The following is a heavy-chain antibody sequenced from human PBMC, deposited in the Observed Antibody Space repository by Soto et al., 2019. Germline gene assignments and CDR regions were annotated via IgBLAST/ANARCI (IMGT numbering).Heavy chain of an antibody. D-gene: IGHD6-19*01. V-gene: IGHV4-4*02. J-gene: IGHJ5*02. Sequence: SETLSLTCAVSGGSISSSNWWSWVRQPPGKGLEWIGEIYHSGSTNYNPSLKSRVTISVDKSKNQFSLKLSSVTAADTAVYYCARVRIAVAGGRWFDPWGQGTLVTSPQ. CDR2: IYHSGST. CDR1: GGSISSSNW. CDR3: ARVRIAVAGGRWFDP.